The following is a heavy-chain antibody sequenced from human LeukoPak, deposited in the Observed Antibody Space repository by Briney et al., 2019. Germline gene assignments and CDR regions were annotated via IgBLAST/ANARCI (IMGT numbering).Heavy chain of an antibody. D-gene: IGHD4-17*01. CDR3: ARDHFVIGNGDYDNWFDP. J-gene: IGHJ5*02. V-gene: IGHV3-7*01. CDR2: IKQDGREK. CDR1: GFTFSSYW. Sequence: GGSLRLSCAASGFTFSSYWMSWVRQAPGKGLEWVANIKQDGREKYYVDSVKGRFTISRDNAKNSLYLQMNSLRAEDTAVYYCARDHFVIGNGDYDNWFDPWGQGTLVTVSS.